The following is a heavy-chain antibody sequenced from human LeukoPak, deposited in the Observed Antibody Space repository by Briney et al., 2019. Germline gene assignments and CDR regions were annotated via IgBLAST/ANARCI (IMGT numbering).Heavy chain of an antibody. D-gene: IGHD6-13*01. CDR3: ARDSSSWYIKYYFDY. Sequence: ASVKVSCKVSGYTFTSYGISWVRQAPGQGLEWMGWISAYNGNTNYAQKLQGRVTMTTDTSTSTAYMELRSLRSDDTAVYYCARDSSSWYIKYYFDYWGQGTLVTVSS. CDR2: ISAYNGNT. CDR1: GYTFTSYG. J-gene: IGHJ4*02. V-gene: IGHV1-18*01.